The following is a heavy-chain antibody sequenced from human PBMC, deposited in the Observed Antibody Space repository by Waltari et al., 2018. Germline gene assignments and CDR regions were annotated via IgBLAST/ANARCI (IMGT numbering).Heavy chain of an antibody. CDR2: ISSSSSYI. J-gene: IGHJ6*02. D-gene: IGHD2-2*02. Sequence: EVQLVESGGGLVKPGGSLRLSCAACGFTFSSYSMNWVRQAPGTGLEWVSSISSSSSYIYYADSVKGRFTISRDNAKNSLYLQMNSLRAEDTAVYYCARLLGYCSSTSCYTGYYYGMDVWGQGTTVTVSS. V-gene: IGHV3-21*01. CDR3: ARLLGYCSSTSCYTGYYYGMDV. CDR1: GFTFSSYS.